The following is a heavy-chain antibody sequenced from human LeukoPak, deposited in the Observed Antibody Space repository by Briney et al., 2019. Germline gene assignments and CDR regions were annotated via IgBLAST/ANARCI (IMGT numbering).Heavy chain of an antibody. V-gene: IGHV4-34*01. D-gene: IGHD5-18*01. Sequence: SETLSLTCAVYGGSFSGYYWSWIRQHPGKGLEWIGEINHSGSTNYNPSLKSRVTISVDTSKNQFSLKLSSVTAADTAVYYCARQPWIQLWMTPTEVWFDPWGQGTLVTVSS. J-gene: IGHJ5*02. CDR3: ARQPWIQLWMTPTEVWFDP. CDR2: INHSGST. CDR1: GGSFSGYY.